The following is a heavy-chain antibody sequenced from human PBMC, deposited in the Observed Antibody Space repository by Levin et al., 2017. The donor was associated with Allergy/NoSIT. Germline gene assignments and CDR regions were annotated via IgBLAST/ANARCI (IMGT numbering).Heavy chain of an antibody. CDR2: IGSSSSTI. J-gene: IGHJ4*02. D-gene: IGHD4-17*01. Sequence: GGSLRLSCAASGFTVNSYSMKWVRQAPGKGLEWVSYIGSSSSTIYYADSVKGRFTISRDNAKNSLYLQMNSLRAEDTAVYYCARGRGYGDYGDYWGQGTLVTVSS. CDR1: GFTVNSYS. CDR3: ARGRGYGDYGDY. V-gene: IGHV3-48*01.